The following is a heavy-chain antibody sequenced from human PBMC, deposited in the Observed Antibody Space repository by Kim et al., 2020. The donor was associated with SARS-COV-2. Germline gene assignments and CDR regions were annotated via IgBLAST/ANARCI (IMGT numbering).Heavy chain of an antibody. J-gene: IGHJ4*02. Sequence: SPKFQARVPIPRDTSATTAYLELSGLRSEDTAVYYCAREAVAGSFDHWGQGTLVTVSS. V-gene: IGHV1-3*01. D-gene: IGHD6-19*01. CDR3: AREAVAGSFDH.